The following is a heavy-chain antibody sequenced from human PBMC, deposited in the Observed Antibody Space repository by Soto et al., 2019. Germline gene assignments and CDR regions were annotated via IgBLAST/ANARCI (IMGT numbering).Heavy chain of an antibody. CDR2: LHHSVTT. Sequence: PSETLSLTCAVSGGPVGYTSFYWGWLRQSPGKGLEWIGSLHHSVTTYYNPSLKGRVTISMDTSKNQFSLRLTSVTAADTAVYYCARDTSSTSLRAEYFQFWGQGTQVTVS. J-gene: IGHJ1*01. D-gene: IGHD6-13*01. V-gene: IGHV4-39*02. CDR3: ARDTSSTSLRAEYFQF. CDR1: GGPVGYTSFY.